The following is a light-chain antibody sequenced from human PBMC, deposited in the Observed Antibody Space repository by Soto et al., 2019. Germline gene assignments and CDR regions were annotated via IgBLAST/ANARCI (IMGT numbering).Light chain of an antibody. J-gene: IGLJ1*01. Sequence: QSVLTQPASVSGSPGQSITISCTGTSSDVGIYNYVSWYQQYPGKAPKLMIYEVNRRPSGVPDRFSASTSGNTASLTISGLQAEDEAVYYCCSYAGSYTLYVFGGGTKLTVL. V-gene: IGLV2-11*01. CDR2: EVN. CDR3: CSYAGSYTLYV. CDR1: SSDVGIYNY.